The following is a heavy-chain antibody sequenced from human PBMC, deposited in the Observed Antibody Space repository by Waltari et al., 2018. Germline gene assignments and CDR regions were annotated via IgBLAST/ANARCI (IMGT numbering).Heavy chain of an antibody. J-gene: IGHJ1*01. CDR1: TPGTTYP. V-gene: IGHV7-4-1*01. CDR3: VRTWGVSGFVI. D-gene: IGHD3-16*01. CDR2: FDPSSGVP. Sequence: QFRLVQSGSELKEPGASVTLSCKQSTPGTTYPINWVRQAPGPGVEVMGSFDPSSGVPIHAQGFTGRIVFSSDTSVRTTLLQIHHFRTDDTALYYCVRTWGVSGFVIWGQGTLVAVSS.